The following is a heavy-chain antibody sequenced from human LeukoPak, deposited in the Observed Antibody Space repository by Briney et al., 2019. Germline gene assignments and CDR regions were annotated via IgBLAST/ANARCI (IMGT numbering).Heavy chain of an antibody. D-gene: IGHD3-22*01. CDR3: ARGPHYYDKSGAFDI. CDR1: GFTFSSYW. Sequence: PGGSLRLSCAASGFTFSSYWMHWVRQAPGKGLVWVSRINSDGSSTSYADSVKGRFTISRDNTKNTLYLQMNSLRAEDTAVYYCARGPHYYDKSGAFDIWGQGTMVTVSS. V-gene: IGHV3-74*01. J-gene: IGHJ3*02. CDR2: INSDGSST.